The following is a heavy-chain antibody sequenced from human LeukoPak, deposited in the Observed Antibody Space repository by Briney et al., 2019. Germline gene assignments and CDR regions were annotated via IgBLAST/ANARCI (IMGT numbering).Heavy chain of an antibody. Sequence: GGSLRLSCAASGFTFSSYWMSCVRQAPGKGLEWVANIKQDGSEKYYVDSVKGRFTISRDNAKNSLYLQMNSLRAEDTAVYYCARSVGVGLYGMDVWGKGTTVTVSS. D-gene: IGHD3-3*01. V-gene: IGHV3-7*03. CDR3: ARSVGVGLYGMDV. CDR2: IKQDGSEK. J-gene: IGHJ6*04. CDR1: GFTFSSYW.